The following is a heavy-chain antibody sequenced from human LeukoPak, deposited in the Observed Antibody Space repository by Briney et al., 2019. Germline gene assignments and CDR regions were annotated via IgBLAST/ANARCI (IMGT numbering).Heavy chain of an antibody. D-gene: IGHD1-26*01. V-gene: IGHV1-69*04. CDR3: ARDKMGATDYYYYGMDV. CDR1: GGTFSSYA. CDR2: IIPILGIA. Sequence: SVKVSCKASGGTFSSYAISWVRQAPGQGLEWMGRIIPILGIANYAQKFQGRVTITADKSTSTAYMELSSLRSEDTAVYYCARDKMGATDYYYYGMDVWGQGTTVTVSS. J-gene: IGHJ6*02.